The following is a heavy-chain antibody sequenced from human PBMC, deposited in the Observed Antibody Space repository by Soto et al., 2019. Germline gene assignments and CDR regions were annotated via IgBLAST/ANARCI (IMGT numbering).Heavy chain of an antibody. D-gene: IGHD7-27*01. V-gene: IGHV4-61*01. CDR3: ARELGPTPNWFDP. CDR1: GGSVSSGSYY. Sequence: SETLSLTYTVSGGSVSSGSYYWSWIRQPPGKGLEWIGYIYYSGSTNYNPSLKSRVTISVDTSKNQFSLKLSSVTAADTAVYYCARELGPTPNWFDPWGQGTLVTVSS. CDR2: IYYSGST. J-gene: IGHJ5*02.